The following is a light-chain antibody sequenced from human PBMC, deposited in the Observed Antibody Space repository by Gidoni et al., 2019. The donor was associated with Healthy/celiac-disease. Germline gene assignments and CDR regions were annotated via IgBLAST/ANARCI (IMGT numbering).Light chain of an antibody. CDR1: QSSSSW. CDR3: QQYNSYSRT. J-gene: IGKJ1*01. Sequence: DIQMTQSPSTLSASVGDRVTITCRASQSSSSWLAWYQQNPGKAPKLLIYKASSLESGVPSRFSGSGSGAEFTLTSSSLQPDDFATYYCQQYNSYSRTFGQGTKVEIK. V-gene: IGKV1-5*03. CDR2: KAS.